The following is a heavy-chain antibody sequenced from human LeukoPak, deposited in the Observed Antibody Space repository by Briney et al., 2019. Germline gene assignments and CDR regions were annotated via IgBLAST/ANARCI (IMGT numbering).Heavy chain of an antibody. J-gene: IGHJ4*02. V-gene: IGHV4-34*01. D-gene: IGHD6-13*01. CDR1: GGSFSGYY. CDR3: AKVVAGSRIAAAGSNYFDY. Sequence: PSETLSLTCAVYGGSFSGYYWSWIRQPPGKGLEWIGEINHSGSTNYNPSLKSRVTISVDTSKNQFSLKLSSVTAADTAVYYCAKVVAGSRIAAAGSNYFDYWGQGTLVTVSS. CDR2: INHSGST.